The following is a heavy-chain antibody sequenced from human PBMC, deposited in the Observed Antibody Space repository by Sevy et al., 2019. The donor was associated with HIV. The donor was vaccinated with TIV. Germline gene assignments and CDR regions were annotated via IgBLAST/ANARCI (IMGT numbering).Heavy chain of an antibody. V-gene: IGHV3-48*02. CDR1: GFTFSSYS. CDR3: ARDNAPYYYDSSGYYRPRTHDAFDI. D-gene: IGHD3-22*01. CDR2: ISSSSSTI. J-gene: IGHJ3*02. Sequence: WGSLRLSCAASGFTFSSYSMNWVRQAPGKGLEWVSYISSSSSTIYYADSVKGRFTISRDNAKNSLYLQMNSLRDEDTAVYYCARDNAPYYYDSSGYYRPRTHDAFDIWGQGTMVTVSS.